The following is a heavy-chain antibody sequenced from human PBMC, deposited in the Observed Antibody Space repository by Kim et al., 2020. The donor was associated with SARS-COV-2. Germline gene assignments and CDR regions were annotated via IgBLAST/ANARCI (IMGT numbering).Heavy chain of an antibody. D-gene: IGHD6-13*01. V-gene: IGHV4-59*01. Sequence: SETLSLTCTVSGGSISSYYWSWIRQPPGKGLEWIGYIYYSGSTNYNPSLKSRVTISVDTSKNQFSLKLSSVTAADTAVYYCARERPGIAAGLGDYFDYWGQGTLVTVSS. CDR2: IYYSGST. J-gene: IGHJ4*02. CDR1: GGSISSYY. CDR3: ARERPGIAAGLGDYFDY.